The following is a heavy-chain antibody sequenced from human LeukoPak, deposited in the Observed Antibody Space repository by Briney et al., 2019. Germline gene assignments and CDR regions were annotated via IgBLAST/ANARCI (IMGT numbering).Heavy chain of an antibody. CDR3: AREADYYDSSGYS. J-gene: IGHJ4*02. V-gene: IGHV4-30-4*01. D-gene: IGHD3-22*01. Sequence: PSETLSLTCIVSGGSISSYFWSWIRQPPGKGLEWIGYIYYSGSTYYNPSLKSRVTISVDTSKNQFSLKLSSVTAADTAVYYCAREADYYDSSGYSWGQGTLVTVSS. CDR2: IYYSGST. CDR1: GGSISSYF.